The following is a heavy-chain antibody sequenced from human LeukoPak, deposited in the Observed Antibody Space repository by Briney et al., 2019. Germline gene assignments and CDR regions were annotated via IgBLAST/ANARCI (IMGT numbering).Heavy chain of an antibody. V-gene: IGHV4-34*01. CDR1: GGSFSGYY. Sequence: SETLSLTCAVYGGSFSGYYWSWIRQPPGKGLEWIGEINHSGSTNYNPSLKSRVTISVDTSKNQFSLQLSSVTAADTAVYYCARGPNYYDSSGHKLFDYWGQGTLVTVSS. CDR3: ARGPNYYDSSGHKLFDY. CDR2: INHSGST. J-gene: IGHJ4*02. D-gene: IGHD3-22*01.